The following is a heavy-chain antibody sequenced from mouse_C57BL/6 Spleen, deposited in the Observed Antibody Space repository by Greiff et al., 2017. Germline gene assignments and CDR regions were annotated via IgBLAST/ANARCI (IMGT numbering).Heavy chain of an antibody. CDR1: GYAFTNYL. D-gene: IGHD2-3*01. Sequence: QVQLQQSGAELVRPGTSVKVSCKASGYAFTNYLIEWVKQRPGQGLEWIGVINPGSGGTNYNEKFKGKAPLTADKSSSTAYMQLSSLTSEDSAVYFCAREQGGYYVDAVDCWGQGTSVTVSS. CDR3: AREQGGYYVDAVDC. V-gene: IGHV1-54*01. J-gene: IGHJ4*01. CDR2: INPGSGGT.